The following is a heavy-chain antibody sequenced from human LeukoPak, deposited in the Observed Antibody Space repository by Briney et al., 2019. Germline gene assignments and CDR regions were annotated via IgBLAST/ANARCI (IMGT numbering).Heavy chain of an antibody. CDR1: GYPIGLDYY. V-gene: IGHV4-38-2*02. CDR2: FHRGRI. J-gene: IGHJ5*02. Sequence: SETLSLTCKVSGYPIGLDYYWVWIRQAPGRGLQWIGGFHRGRIQYNSALKSRVTISIDSSKNQISLRMWPVTAADTAFYFCARAPSSYESGNGYPNLGWLDPWGQGALVTVSS. D-gene: IGHD5-24*01. CDR3: ARAPSSYESGNGYPNLGWLDP.